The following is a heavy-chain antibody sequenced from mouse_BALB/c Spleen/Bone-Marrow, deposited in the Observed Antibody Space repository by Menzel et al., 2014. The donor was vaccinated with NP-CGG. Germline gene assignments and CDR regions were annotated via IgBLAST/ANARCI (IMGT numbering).Heavy chain of an antibody. V-gene: IGHV2-6-1*01. CDR1: GFSLTRYG. Sequence: AQWVELGPGLVAPSQSMSITCTISGFSLTRYGVHWVRQPPGKGLEWLTVIWNDGSITYNSAFKSRLTISKDNSKSQVFLKMNSLQTDDTGMYYCAKHGGGYFDYWCQGTSLTVSS. J-gene: IGHJ2*02. CDR3: AKHGGGYFDY. CDR2: IWNDGSI.